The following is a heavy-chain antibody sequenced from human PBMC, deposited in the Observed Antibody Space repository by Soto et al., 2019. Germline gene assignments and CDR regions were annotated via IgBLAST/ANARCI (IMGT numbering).Heavy chain of an antibody. CDR1: GFTFGDYA. V-gene: IGHV3-49*03. D-gene: IGHD2-2*01. Sequence: GGSLRLSCTASGFTFGDYAMSWFRQAPGKGLEWVGFIRSKAYGGTTEYAASVKGRFTISRDDSKSIAYLQMNSLKTEDTAVYYGTRGPNSPAYDFDYWGQGTLITCSS. CDR2: IRSKAYGGTT. J-gene: IGHJ4*02. CDR3: TRGPNSPAYDFDY.